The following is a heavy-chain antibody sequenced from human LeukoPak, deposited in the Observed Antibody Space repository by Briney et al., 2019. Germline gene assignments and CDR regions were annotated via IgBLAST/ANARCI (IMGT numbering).Heavy chain of an antibody. Sequence: GASVKVSCKASGYTFTGYYMHWVRQAPGQGLEWMGWINPNSGDTNYAQKFQGRVTLTRDASIGTAYMEVNRLTYDDTTIYYCARDVYTSGWRYFDLWGHGTLVTVSS. CDR1: GYTFTGYY. J-gene: IGHJ2*01. CDR3: ARDVYTSGWRYFDL. CDR2: INPNSGDT. V-gene: IGHV1-2*02. D-gene: IGHD6-19*01.